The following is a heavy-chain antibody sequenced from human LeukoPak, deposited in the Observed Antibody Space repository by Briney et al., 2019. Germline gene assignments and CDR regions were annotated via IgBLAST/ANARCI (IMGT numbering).Heavy chain of an antibody. D-gene: IGHD4-17*01. CDR1: GFTVSSNS. J-gene: IGHJ4*02. CDR3: ARRAGEYSHPYDY. CDR2: IYSGGNT. V-gene: IGHV3-53*01. Sequence: GGSLRLSCTVSGFTVSSNSMSWVRQAPGKGLEWVSFIYSGGNTHYSDSVKGRFTISRDNSKNTLYLQVNSLRAEDTAVYYCARRAGEYSHPYDYWGQGTLVTVSS.